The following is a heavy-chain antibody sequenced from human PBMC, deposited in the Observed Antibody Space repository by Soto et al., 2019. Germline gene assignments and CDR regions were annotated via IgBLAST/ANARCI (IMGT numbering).Heavy chain of an antibody. CDR2: ISGSGGST. D-gene: IGHD6-19*01. J-gene: IGHJ1*01. CDR3: ATVAVAGIYFQH. Sequence: WGSLRLSCAASGFTFMSYAMSCVRHSPGKWLEWVSAISGSGGSTYYADSVKGRFTISRDNSKNTLYLQMNSLRAEDTAVYYCATVAVAGIYFQHWGQGTLVTVSS. V-gene: IGHV3-23*01. CDR1: GFTFMSYA.